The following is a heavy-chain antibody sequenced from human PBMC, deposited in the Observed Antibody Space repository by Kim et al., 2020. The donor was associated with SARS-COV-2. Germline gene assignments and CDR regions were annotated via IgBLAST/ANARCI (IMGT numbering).Heavy chain of an antibody. CDR1: GGSFSGYY. CDR3: ARGSAGITMIVVVRAYYY. CDR2: INHSGST. J-gene: IGHJ6*01. V-gene: IGHV4-34*01. D-gene: IGHD3-22*01. Sequence: SENLSLTCAVYGGSFSGYYWSWIRQPPGKGLEWIGEINHSGSTNYNPSLKSRVTISVDTSKNQFSLKLSSVTAADTAVYYCARGSAGITMIVVVRAYYY.